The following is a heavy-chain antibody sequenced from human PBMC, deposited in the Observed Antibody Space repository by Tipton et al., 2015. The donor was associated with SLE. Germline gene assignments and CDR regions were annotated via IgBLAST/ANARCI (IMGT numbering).Heavy chain of an antibody. Sequence: TLSLTCTVSGASIRSGNYYWSWIRQPAGKGLEWIGRIYASGSTNYNPSLKSRVTISVDTSKNQFSLKLSSVTAADTAVYFCARMAGSGWFDPWGQGTLVTVSS. J-gene: IGHJ5*02. CDR2: IYASGST. CDR1: GASIRSGNYY. D-gene: IGHD6-19*01. CDR3: ARMAGSGWFDP. V-gene: IGHV4-61*02.